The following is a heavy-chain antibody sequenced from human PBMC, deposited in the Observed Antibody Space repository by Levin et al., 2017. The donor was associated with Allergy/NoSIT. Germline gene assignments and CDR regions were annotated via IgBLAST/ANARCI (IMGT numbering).Heavy chain of an antibody. J-gene: IGHJ3*02. Sequence: SCAASGFTFDDYAMHWVRQAPGKGLGWVSGISWNSGSIGYADSVKGRFTISRDNAKNSLYLQMNSLRTEDTALYYCARDNIGLPDAFDIWGQGTMVIVSS. CDR2: ISWNSGSI. D-gene: IGHD3-10*01. CDR1: GFTFDDYA. CDR3: ARDNIGLPDAFDI. V-gene: IGHV3-9*01.